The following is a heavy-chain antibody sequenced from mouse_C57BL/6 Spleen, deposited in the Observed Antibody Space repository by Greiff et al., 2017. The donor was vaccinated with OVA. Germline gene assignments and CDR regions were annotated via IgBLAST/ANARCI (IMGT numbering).Heavy chain of an antibody. Sequence: EVQLQQSGPELVKPGASVKISCKASGYTFTDYYMNWVKQSHGKSLEWIGDINPNNGGTSYNQKFKGKATLTVDKSSSTAYMELRSLTSEDSAVYYCARGDYYGSSWGQGTLVTVSA. V-gene: IGHV1-26*01. CDR3: ARGDYYGSS. J-gene: IGHJ3*01. CDR1: GYTFTDYY. CDR2: INPNNGGT. D-gene: IGHD1-1*01.